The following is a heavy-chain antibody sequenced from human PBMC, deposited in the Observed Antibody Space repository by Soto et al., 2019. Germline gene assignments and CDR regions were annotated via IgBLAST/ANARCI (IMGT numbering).Heavy chain of an antibody. CDR3: ARDYYGSGSYPPDYYYGMDV. CDR1: VYTFTGYY. CDR2: ISAYNGNT. J-gene: IGHJ6*02. D-gene: IGHD3-10*01. Sequence: ASVKVCCKASVYTFTGYYMHWVRQAPGQGLEWMGWISAYNGNTNYAQKLQGRVTMTTDTSTSTAYMELRSLRSDDTAVYYCARDYYGSGSYPPDYYYGMDVWGQGTTVTVSS. V-gene: IGHV1-18*04.